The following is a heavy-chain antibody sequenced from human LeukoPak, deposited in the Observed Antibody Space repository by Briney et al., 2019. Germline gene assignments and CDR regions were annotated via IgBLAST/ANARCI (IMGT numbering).Heavy chain of an antibody. CDR3: AKDGQSFNSMYDYFDS. CDR2: IFGGNT. J-gene: IGHJ4*02. V-gene: IGHV3-23*01. CDR1: GFTFRNFA. Sequence: GGSLRLSFSASGFTFRNFAIGWGGRAPGKGLEWWSSIFGGNTHYAKSGTGRFTISPHDSSSSVDLQMSSVRAEDTAVYYCAKDGQSFNSMYDYFDSWGQGTLVTVSS. D-gene: IGHD2-8*01.